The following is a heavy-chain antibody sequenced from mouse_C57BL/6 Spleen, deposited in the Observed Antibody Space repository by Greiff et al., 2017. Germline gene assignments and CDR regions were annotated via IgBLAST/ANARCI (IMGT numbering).Heavy chain of an antibody. D-gene: IGHD2-5*01. V-gene: IGHV5-17*01. CDR3: ARRSNSGYFDV. J-gene: IGHJ1*03. CDR2: ISSGSSTI. CDR1: GFTFSDYG. Sequence: DVMLVESGGGLVKPGGSLKLSCAASGFTFSDYGMHWVRQAPEKGLEWVAYISSGSSTIYYADTVKGRFTISRDNAKNTLFLQMTSLRSEDTAMYYCARRSNSGYFDVWGTGTTVTVSS.